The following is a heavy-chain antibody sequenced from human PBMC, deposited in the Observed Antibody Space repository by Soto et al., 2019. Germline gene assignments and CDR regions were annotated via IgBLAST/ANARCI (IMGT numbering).Heavy chain of an antibody. Sequence: QVQLVESGGGVVQPGRSLRLSCAASGFTFRSYAMHWVRQAPGKGLEWVAVISYDGSNKFYRDYVKGRFTISRDNSKNTLYLQINSLRYEDTAVYYCAKGDREYIAVVIGVRPGEYGVDVWGQGTTVTVSS. CDR3: AKGDREYIAVVIGVRPGEYGVDV. V-gene: IGHV3-30-3*01. CDR2: ISYDGSNK. D-gene: IGHD2-15*01. J-gene: IGHJ6*02. CDR1: GFTFRSYA.